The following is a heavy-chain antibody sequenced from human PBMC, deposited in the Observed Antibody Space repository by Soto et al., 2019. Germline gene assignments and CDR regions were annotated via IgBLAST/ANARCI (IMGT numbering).Heavy chain of an antibody. CDR1: GGTCSSYA. D-gene: IGHD3-22*01. CDR3: ARDGRLGYYDSSGYSEGPFDY. CDR2: IIPIFGTA. J-gene: IGHJ4*02. Sequence: QVQLVQSGAEVKKPGSSVKVSCKASGGTCSSYAISWVRQAPGQGLEWMGGIIPIFGTANYAQKFQGRVTITADESTSTAYMELSSLRAEDTAVYYCARDGRLGYYDSSGYSEGPFDYWGQGTLVTVAS. V-gene: IGHV1-69*01.